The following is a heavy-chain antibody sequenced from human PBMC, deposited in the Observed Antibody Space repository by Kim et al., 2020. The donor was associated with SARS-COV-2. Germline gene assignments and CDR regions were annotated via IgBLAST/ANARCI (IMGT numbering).Heavy chain of an antibody. D-gene: IGHD1-26*01. CDR2: IYHSGST. CDR1: GGSISSSGW. V-gene: IGHV4-4*02. Sequence: SETLSLTCAVSGGSISSSGWWTWVRQPSGKGLEWIGKIYHSGSTSYNPSLKSRVTISVDKSKNQFSLKLSSVTAADTAVYYCATADGGSLVYWGQGTLVTVSS. J-gene: IGHJ4*02. CDR3: ATADGGSLVY.